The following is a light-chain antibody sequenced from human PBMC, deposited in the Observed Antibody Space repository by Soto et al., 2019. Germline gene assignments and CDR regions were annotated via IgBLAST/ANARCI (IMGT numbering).Light chain of an antibody. CDR2: DAS. CDR3: QQYNSYPWT. Sequence: DIEMTQSPSTLSASVGDRATITCRASQSIGSWLAWYHQKPGKAPKLLIYDASSLESGVPSRFSGSGSGTEFPLTISSLQPDDFATYYCQQYNSYPWTFGQGTKVEIK. CDR1: QSIGSW. J-gene: IGKJ1*01. V-gene: IGKV1-5*01.